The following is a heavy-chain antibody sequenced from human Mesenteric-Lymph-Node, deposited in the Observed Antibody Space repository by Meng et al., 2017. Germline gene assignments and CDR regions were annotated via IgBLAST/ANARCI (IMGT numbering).Heavy chain of an antibody. Sequence: SETLSLTCTVSGGSINNDPYYWSWIRQPAGKGLEWLGRIDSSGTTIYNPSLKSRVTISVDTSKNQFSLRLSSVTAADTAVYYCARASQVLRYFDWFQRRDYSYYGMDVWGQGTTVTVSS. D-gene: IGHD3-9*01. V-gene: IGHV4-61*02. CDR3: ARASQVLRYFDWFQRRDYSYYGMDV. CDR1: GGSINNDPYY. J-gene: IGHJ6*02. CDR2: IDSSGTT.